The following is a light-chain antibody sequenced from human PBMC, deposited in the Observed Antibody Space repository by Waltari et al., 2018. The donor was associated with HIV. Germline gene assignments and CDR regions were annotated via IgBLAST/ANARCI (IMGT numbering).Light chain of an antibody. V-gene: IGKV1-27*01. CDR2: GAS. CDR3: QNYDSAPVA. J-gene: IGKJ5*01. Sequence: DIQISQAPPSLSASVGHRVTITCRASRDISNDLAWYQQKSGEVPKLLIYGASTLRSGVSSRFRGSGSGTEFTLTINGLQPEDVASYYCQNYDSAPVAFGQGTRLEI. CDR1: RDISND.